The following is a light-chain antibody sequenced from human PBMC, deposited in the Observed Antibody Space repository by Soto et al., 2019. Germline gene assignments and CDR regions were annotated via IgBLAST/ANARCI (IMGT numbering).Light chain of an antibody. CDR1: QSLLHSNGYNY. CDR3: MQALQTGYT. Sequence: DIVMTQSPLSLPVTPGEPASISCRSSQSLLHSNGYNYLDWYLQKPEQSPQLLIYLGSNRASGVSDRFSGSGSGTDFTLKISRVEAEDVGVYYCMQALQTGYTFGQGTKLEIK. V-gene: IGKV2-28*01. J-gene: IGKJ2*01. CDR2: LGS.